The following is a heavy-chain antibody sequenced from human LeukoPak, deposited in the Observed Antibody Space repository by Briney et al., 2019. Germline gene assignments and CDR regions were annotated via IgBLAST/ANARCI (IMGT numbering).Heavy chain of an antibody. J-gene: IGHJ4*02. D-gene: IGHD6-13*01. CDR1: GYSISSGYY. CDR3: ARAQYSSSWRRSFDY. Sequence: LSLTCTVSGYSISSGYYWGWIRQPPGKGLEWVSYISSSSSTIYYADSVKGRFTISRDNAKNSLYLQVNSLRAEDTAVYYCARAQYSSSWRRSFDYWGQGTLVTVSS. CDR2: ISSSSSTI. V-gene: IGHV3-11*04.